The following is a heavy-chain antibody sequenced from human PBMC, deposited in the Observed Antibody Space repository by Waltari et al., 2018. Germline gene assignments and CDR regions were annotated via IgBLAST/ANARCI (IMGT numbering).Heavy chain of an antibody. CDR3: AKLENGRAHPPMDV. J-gene: IGHJ6*02. V-gene: IGHV3-30*02. CDR2: IRYDGSNK. CDR1: GFTFSSYG. Sequence: QVQLVESGGGVVQPGGSLRLSCAASGFTFSSYGMHWVRKAPGKGLEWVAFIRYDGSNKYYADSVKGRFTISRDNSKNTLYLQMNSLRAEDTAVYYCAKLENGRAHPPMDVWGQGTTVTVSS.